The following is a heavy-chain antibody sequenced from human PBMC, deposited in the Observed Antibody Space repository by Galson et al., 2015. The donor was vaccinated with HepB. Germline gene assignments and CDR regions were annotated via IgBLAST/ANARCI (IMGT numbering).Heavy chain of an antibody. D-gene: IGHD6-13*01. CDR1: GFTFSSYA. CDR3: AREGEAAAGSTPYYYYYYGMDV. J-gene: IGHJ6*02. CDR2: ISYDGSNK. V-gene: IGHV3-30*04. Sequence: SLRLSCAASGFTFSSYAMHWVRQAPGKGLEWVAVISYDGSNKYYADSVKGRFTISRDNSKNTLYLQMNSLRAEDTAVYYCAREGEAAAGSTPYYYYYYGMDVWGQGTTVTVSS.